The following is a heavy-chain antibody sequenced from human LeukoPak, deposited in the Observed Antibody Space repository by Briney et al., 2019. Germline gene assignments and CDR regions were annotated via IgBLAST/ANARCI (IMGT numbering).Heavy chain of an antibody. V-gene: IGHV3-48*03. J-gene: IGHJ3*02. D-gene: IGHD1/OR15-1a*01. Sequence: GGTLRLSCAASGFTFSSYEMNWVRQAPGKGLEWVSYISSSGSTIYYADSVKGRFTISRDNAKNSLYLEMNSLRAEDTAFYYCARGVTTAHDAFDRWGQGTMVTVSS. CDR2: ISSSGSTI. CDR1: GFTFSSYE. CDR3: ARGVTTAHDAFDR.